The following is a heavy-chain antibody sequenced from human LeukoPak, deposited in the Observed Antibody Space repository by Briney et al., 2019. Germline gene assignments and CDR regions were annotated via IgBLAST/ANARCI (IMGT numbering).Heavy chain of an antibody. CDR1: GFTFSSYA. D-gene: IGHD2-8*01. V-gene: IGHV3-23*01. Sequence: GGSLRLSCAASGFTFSSYAMNWVRQAPGKGLEWVSVITLSGGSTYYADSVKGRFTISRDNSKNTLYLQMNSLRAEDTAVYYCAKGGRGNGEVYWGQGTLVTVSS. CDR2: ITLSGGST. CDR3: AKGGRGNGEVY. J-gene: IGHJ4*02.